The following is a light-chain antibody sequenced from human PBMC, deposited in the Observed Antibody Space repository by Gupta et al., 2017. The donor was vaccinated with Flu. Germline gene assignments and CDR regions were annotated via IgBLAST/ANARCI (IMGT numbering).Light chain of an antibody. V-gene: IGKV1-9*01. CDR3: QQYDGYPPFN. J-gene: IGKJ3*01. Sequence: DIQLTQSPSFLSASVGDRVTVTCRATQGIKNSLAWYQQRPGKAPKLLIYSASSWQSGVPSRFSGSGSGTEXTLTIDXRQQEDFATYYCQQYDGYPPFNFGXGTKVDV. CDR1: QGIKNS. CDR2: SAS.